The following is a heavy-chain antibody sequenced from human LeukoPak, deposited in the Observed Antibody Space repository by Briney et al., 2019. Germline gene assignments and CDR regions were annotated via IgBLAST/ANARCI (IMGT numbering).Heavy chain of an antibody. CDR1: GFTFSSYS. CDR3: ARVSGGGYSSSWYDAWGY. J-gene: IGHJ4*02. CDR2: ISSSSSYI. D-gene: IGHD6-13*01. Sequence: GGSLRLSCAASGFTFSSYSMNWVRQAPGKGLEWVSSISSSSSYIYYADSVKGRFTISRDNAKNSLYLQMNSLRAEDTAVYYCARVSGGGYSSSWYDAWGYWGQGTLVTVSS. V-gene: IGHV3-21*01.